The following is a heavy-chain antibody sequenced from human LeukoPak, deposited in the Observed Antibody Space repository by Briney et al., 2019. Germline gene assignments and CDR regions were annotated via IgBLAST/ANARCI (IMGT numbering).Heavy chain of an antibody. CDR1: GGSISSYY. V-gene: IGHV4-59*01. J-gene: IGHJ4*02. CDR2: IYYSGST. D-gene: IGHD6-13*01. CDR3: ARGGSSRYEDGY. Sequence: SETLSLTCTVSGGSISSYYWSWIRQPPGKGLEWIGYIYYSGSTNYNPSLKSRVTISVDTSKNQFSLKLSSVTAADTAVYYCARGGSSRYEDGYWGQGTLVTVSS.